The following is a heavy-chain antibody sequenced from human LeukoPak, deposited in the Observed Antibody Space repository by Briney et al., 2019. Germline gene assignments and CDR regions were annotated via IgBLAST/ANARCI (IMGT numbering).Heavy chain of an antibody. CDR2: IYYSGST. D-gene: IGHD4-23*01. J-gene: IGHJ4*02. Sequence: PSETLSLTCTVSGGSISSYYWSWIRQPPGKGLEWIGYIYYSGSTNYNPSLKSRVTISVDTSKNQFSLKLSSVTAADTAVYYCARVSIYGGNSPFDYWGQGTLVTVSS. V-gene: IGHV4-59*01. CDR3: ARVSIYGGNSPFDY. CDR1: GGSISSYY.